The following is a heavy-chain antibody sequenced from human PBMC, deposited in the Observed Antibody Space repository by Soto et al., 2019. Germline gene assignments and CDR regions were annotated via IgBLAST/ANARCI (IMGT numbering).Heavy chain of an antibody. Sequence: GGSLRLSCAASGFTLSGYAMDWVRQAPGEGLEYDSGISSNGVGTYYANSVQGRFTISRDNSKNTVYLQMGSLRPEDMAVYYCARRARPDFYYMDVWGKGTTVTVSS. CDR1: GFTLSGYA. V-gene: IGHV3-64*01. CDR2: ISSNGVGT. J-gene: IGHJ6*03. D-gene: IGHD6-6*01. CDR3: ARRARPDFYYMDV.